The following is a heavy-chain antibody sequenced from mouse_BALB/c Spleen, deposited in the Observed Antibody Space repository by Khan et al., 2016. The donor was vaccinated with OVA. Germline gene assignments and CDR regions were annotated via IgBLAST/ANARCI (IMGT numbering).Heavy chain of an antibody. V-gene: IGHV1S136*01. CDR3: AKNYRYDVYFDY. CDR2: IYPYNDDT. CDR1: GYTFTSYV. J-gene: IGHJ2*01. Sequence: VQLQQSGPELVKPGASVQMSCKASGYTFTSYVMHWLRQKPGQGLEWIGYIYPYNDDTKYNEKFKGKATLTSDKSSSTAYMELSSLTSEDSAVYYCAKNYRYDVYFDYWGQGTTLTVSS. D-gene: IGHD2-14*01.